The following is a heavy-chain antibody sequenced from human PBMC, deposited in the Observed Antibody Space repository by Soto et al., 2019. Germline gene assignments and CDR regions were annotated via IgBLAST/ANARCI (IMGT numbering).Heavy chain of an antibody. D-gene: IGHD1-26*01. Sequence: QVQLVQSGAEVKKPGASVKVSCKASGYTFTSYYMHWVRQAPGQGLEWMGIINPSGGSTSYAQKFQGRVTMTRDTSTSTVYMELSSLRSEDTAVHYCARVLVGAFTGDYWGQGTLVTVSS. CDR3: ARVLVGAFTGDY. CDR1: GYTFTSYY. V-gene: IGHV1-46*01. J-gene: IGHJ4*02. CDR2: INPSGGST.